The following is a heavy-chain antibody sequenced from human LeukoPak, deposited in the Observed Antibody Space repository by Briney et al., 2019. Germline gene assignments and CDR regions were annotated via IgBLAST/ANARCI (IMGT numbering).Heavy chain of an antibody. CDR2: INAGNGNT. CDR3: ARDKEQQPGSYYYYGMDV. D-gene: IGHD6-13*01. Sequence: ASVKVSCKASGYILSRYAMNWVRQAPGQRLECMGWINAGNGNTKYSQKFQGRVTITRDTSASTAYMELSSLRSEDTAVYYCARDKEQQPGSYYYYGMDVWGQGTTVTVSS. CDR1: GYILSRYA. V-gene: IGHV1-3*01. J-gene: IGHJ6*02.